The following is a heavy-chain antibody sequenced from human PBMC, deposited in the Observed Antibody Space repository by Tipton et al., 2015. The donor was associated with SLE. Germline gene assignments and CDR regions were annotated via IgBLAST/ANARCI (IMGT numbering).Heavy chain of an antibody. CDR3: ARETLAARYFDY. Sequence: SLRLSCAASGFTFSSYSMNWVRQAPGKGLEWVSSISSSSSYIYYADSVKGRFTISRDNAKNSLYLQMNSLRAEDTAVYYCARETLAARYFDYWGQGTLVTVSS. D-gene: IGHD6-13*01. J-gene: IGHJ4*02. CDR2: ISSSSSYI. CDR1: GFTFSSYS. V-gene: IGHV3-21*03.